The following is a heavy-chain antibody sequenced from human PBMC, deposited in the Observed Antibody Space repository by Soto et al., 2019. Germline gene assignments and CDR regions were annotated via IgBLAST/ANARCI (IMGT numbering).Heavy chain of an antibody. CDR1: GGTFSSYA. CDR2: IIPIFGTA. D-gene: IGHD1-1*01. Sequence: QVQLVQSGAEVKKPGSSVKVSCKASGGTFSSYAISWVRQAPGQGLEWMGGIIPIFGTANYAQKFQGRVTITADESTSTAYMELSSLRSEDTAVYYCARAGVQLERRGMPTYYYYYGMDVWGQGTTVTVSS. V-gene: IGHV1-69*01. CDR3: ARAGVQLERRGMPTYYYYYGMDV. J-gene: IGHJ6*02.